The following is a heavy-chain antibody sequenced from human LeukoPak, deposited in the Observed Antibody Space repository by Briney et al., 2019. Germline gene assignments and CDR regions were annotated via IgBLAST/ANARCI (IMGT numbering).Heavy chain of an antibody. CDR2: ISSSGSTI. CDR3: ARDEVDEVGATTFDY. D-gene: IGHD1-26*01. CDR1: GFTFSSYE. J-gene: IGHJ4*02. V-gene: IGHV3-48*03. Sequence: GGSLRLSCAASGFTFSSYEMNWVRQAPGKGLEWVSYISSSGSTIYYADSVKGRFTISRDNAKNSLYLQMNSLRAEDTAVYYCARDEVDEVGATTFDYWGQGTLVTVSS.